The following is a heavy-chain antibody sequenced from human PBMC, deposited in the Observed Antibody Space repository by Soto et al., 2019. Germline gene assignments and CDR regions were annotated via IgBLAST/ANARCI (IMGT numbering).Heavy chain of an antibody. CDR1: GGSISSYY. D-gene: IGHD1-7*01. V-gene: IGHV4-59*01. Sequence: XETLALTSTVCGGSISSYYWSWIRQPPGKGLEWIGYIYYSVSTNYNPSLKSRVTISVDTSKNQFSLKLSSVTAADTAVYYCARVVRPGNTYYYYGMDVWGQGTTVTVSS. CDR3: ARVVRPGNTYYYYGMDV. CDR2: IYYSVST. J-gene: IGHJ6*02.